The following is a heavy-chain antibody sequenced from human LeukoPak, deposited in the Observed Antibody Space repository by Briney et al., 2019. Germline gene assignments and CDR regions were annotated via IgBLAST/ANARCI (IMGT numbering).Heavy chain of an antibody. CDR3: AREGGDSSGWYGGYYFDY. V-gene: IGHV4-39*02. J-gene: IGHJ4*02. CDR2: IDYSGTT. CDR1: GGSISSSNCY. Sequence: PSETLSLTCTVSGGSISSSNCYWDWMRQPPGKGLEWIGSIDYSGTTYYNPSLKSRVTMSVDTSKNQFSLKLTSVTAADTAVYYCAREGGDSSGWYGGYYFDYWGQGTLVTVSS. D-gene: IGHD6-19*01.